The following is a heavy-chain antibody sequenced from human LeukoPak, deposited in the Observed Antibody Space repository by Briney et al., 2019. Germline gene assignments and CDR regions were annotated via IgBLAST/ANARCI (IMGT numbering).Heavy chain of an antibody. CDR3: ARVGVQVRPYDSNPLDFDY. D-gene: IGHD3-22*01. Sequence: SETLSLTCAVSGGSISSSNWWSWVRQPPGKGLEWIGEIYHSGSTNYNPSLESRVTISVDKSKNQFSLKLSSVTAADTAVYYCARVGVQVRPYDSNPLDFDYWGQGTLVTVSS. CDR1: GGSISSSNW. CDR2: IYHSGST. V-gene: IGHV4-4*02. J-gene: IGHJ4*02.